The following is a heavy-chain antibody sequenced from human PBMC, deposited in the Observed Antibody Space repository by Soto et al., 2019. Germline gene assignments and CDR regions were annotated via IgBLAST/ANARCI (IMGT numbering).Heavy chain of an antibody. CDR2: ISSSSSYI. Sequence: GGSLRLSCAASGFTFSSYSMNWVRQAPGKGLEWVSSISSSSSYIYYADSVKGRFTISRDNAKNSLYLQMNSLRAEDTAVYYCARNADYYDSSGYYWYWGQGTLVTVSS. CDR1: GFTFSSYS. D-gene: IGHD3-22*01. CDR3: ARNADYYDSSGYYWY. V-gene: IGHV3-21*01. J-gene: IGHJ4*02.